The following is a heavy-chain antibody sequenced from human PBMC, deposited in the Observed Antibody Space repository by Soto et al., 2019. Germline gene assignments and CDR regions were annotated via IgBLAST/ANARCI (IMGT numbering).Heavy chain of an antibody. J-gene: IGHJ4*02. Sequence: GASVKVSCKASGYTFTSYGIRWVRQAPGQGLEWMGWISAYNGNTNYAQKLQGRVTMTTDTSTSTAYMELRSLRSDDTAVYYCARDRPYSCSGFTDMVPFWAQGTLVSGS. CDR3: ARDRPYSCSGFTDMVPF. CDR2: ISAYNGNT. CDR1: GYTFTSYG. V-gene: IGHV1-18*01. D-gene: IGHD6-13*01.